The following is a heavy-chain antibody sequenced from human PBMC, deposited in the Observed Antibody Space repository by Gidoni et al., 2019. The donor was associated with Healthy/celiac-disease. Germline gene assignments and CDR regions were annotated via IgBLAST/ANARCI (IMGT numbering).Heavy chain of an antibody. V-gene: IGHV3-23*01. CDR2: ISGSGGST. Sequence: EVQLLESGGGLVQPGGSLRLSCAASGFTFSRYAMSWVRQAPGKGLEWVSAISGSGGSTYYADSVKGRFTISRNNSKNTLYLQMNSLRAEDTAVYYCAKMGVIVVVVAAPYYFDYWGQGTLVTVSS. D-gene: IGHD2-15*01. J-gene: IGHJ4*02. CDR3: AKMGVIVVVVAAPYYFDY. CDR1: GFTFSRYA.